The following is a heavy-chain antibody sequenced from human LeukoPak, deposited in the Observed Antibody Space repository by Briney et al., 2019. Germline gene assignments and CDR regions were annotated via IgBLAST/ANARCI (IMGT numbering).Heavy chain of an antibody. Sequence: SETLSLTCTVSGVSISSYYWSWIRQPPGKGLEWIGYIYYSGSTNYNPSLKSRVTISVDTSKNQFSLKLSSVTAADTAVYYCARETSDVDGYPGGYFDYWGQGTLVTVSS. V-gene: IGHV4-59*01. CDR2: IYYSGST. CDR3: ARETSDVDGYPGGYFDY. CDR1: GVSISSYY. J-gene: IGHJ4*02. D-gene: IGHD5-24*01.